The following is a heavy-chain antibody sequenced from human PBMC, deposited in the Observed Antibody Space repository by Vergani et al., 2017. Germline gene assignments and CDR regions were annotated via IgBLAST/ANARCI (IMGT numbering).Heavy chain of an antibody. CDR3: VRGQLGYCSGGSCYFDY. V-gene: IGHV1-69*06. CDR2: FIPIFGTA. CDR1: GGTFSSYA. J-gene: IGHJ4*02. Sequence: QVQLVQSGAEVKKPGSSVKVSCKASGGTFSSYAISWVRQAPGQGLEWMGGFIPIFGTANYAQKFQGRVTITADKSTSTAYMELSSLRSEDTAVYYCVRGQLGYCSGGSCYFDYWGQGTLVTVSS. D-gene: IGHD2-15*01.